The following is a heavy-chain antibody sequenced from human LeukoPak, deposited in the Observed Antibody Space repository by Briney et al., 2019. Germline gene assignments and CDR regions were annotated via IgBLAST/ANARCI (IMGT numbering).Heavy chain of an antibody. V-gene: IGHV3-74*01. CDR2: ISSDGSYT. J-gene: IGHJ4*02. CDR3: AREVGTTDY. Sequence: GGSLRLSCAASGFTFSSYWMHWVRQAPGKGLVWVSRISSDGSYTTYADSVKGRFTISRDDAKNTLYLQMNSLRVEDTAVYYCAREVGTTDYWGQGTLVTVSS. D-gene: IGHD1-26*01. CDR1: GFTFSSYW.